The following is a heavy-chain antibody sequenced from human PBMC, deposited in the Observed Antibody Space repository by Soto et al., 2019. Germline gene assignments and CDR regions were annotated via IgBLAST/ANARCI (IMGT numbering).Heavy chain of an antibody. Sequence: QVQLVQSGTEVKKPGASVKVSCKSSGYSFIGFYLHWVRQAPGRGLEWMGLINPDSGDTDYAQKFQGRVTMTRDQAISTAYMELSRVTSDDTAVYYCARVRYGDFSLQYWGQGTLVSVSS. CDR1: GYSFIGFY. CDR2: INPDSGDT. V-gene: IGHV1-2*02. D-gene: IGHD4-17*01. J-gene: IGHJ4*02. CDR3: ARVRYGDFSLQY.